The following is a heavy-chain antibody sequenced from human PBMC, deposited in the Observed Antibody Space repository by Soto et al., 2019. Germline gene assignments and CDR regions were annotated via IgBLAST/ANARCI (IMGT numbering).Heavy chain of an antibody. CDR2: INHSGST. D-gene: IGHD2-8*01. J-gene: IGHJ4*02. Sequence: QVQLQQWGAGLLKPSETLSLTCAVYGGSFSGYYWSWIRHPPGKGLEWIGEINHSGSTNYNPSLKSRVTISVDTSKNQFSLKLSSVTAADTAVYYCARGDASPYYFDYWGQGTLVTVSS. V-gene: IGHV4-34*01. CDR3: ARGDASPYYFDY. CDR1: GGSFSGYY.